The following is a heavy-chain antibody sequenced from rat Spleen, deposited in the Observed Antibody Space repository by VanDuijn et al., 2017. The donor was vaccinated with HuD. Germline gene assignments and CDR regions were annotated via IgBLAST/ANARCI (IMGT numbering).Heavy chain of an antibody. D-gene: IGHD1-1*01. CDR1: GFTFSDYY. CDR3: ARQQWRAYVMDV. CDR2: ISYDGSST. V-gene: IGHV5-29*01. Sequence: EVQLVESDGGLVQPGRSLKLSCAASGFTFSDYYMAWVRQAPTKGLEWVATISYDGSSTYYRDSVKGRFTISRDNAKSTLYLQMDSLRSEDTATYYCARQQWRAYVMDVWGQGASVTVSS. J-gene: IGHJ4*01.